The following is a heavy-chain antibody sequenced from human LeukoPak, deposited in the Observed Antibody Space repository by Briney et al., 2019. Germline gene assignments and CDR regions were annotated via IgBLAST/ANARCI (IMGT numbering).Heavy chain of an antibody. D-gene: IGHD3-22*01. CDR2: IYTSGGT. J-gene: IGHJ5*02. Sequence: PSQTLSLTCTGSGGSISSGSYYWSWIRQPAGKGLEWIGRIYTSGGTNYNPSLKSRVTISVDTSKNQFSLKLSSVTAADTAVYYCARGRYYDSSGYFLPNNWFDPWGQGTLVTVSS. V-gene: IGHV4-61*02. CDR1: GGSISSGSYY. CDR3: ARGRYYDSSGYFLPNNWFDP.